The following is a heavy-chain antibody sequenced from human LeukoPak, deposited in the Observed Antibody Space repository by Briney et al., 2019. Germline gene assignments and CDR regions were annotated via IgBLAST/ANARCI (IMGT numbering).Heavy chain of an antibody. CDR3: AKDISGYGSGHPGP. Sequence: GGSLRLSCAASGFTFDDYAMHWVRQAPGKGLEWVPLISGDGGSTYYADPVKGRFTISRDNSKNSLYLQMNSLRTEDTALYYCAKDISGYGSGHPGPWGQGTLVTVSS. V-gene: IGHV3-43*02. J-gene: IGHJ5*02. D-gene: IGHD6-19*01. CDR2: ISGDGGST. CDR1: GFTFDDYA.